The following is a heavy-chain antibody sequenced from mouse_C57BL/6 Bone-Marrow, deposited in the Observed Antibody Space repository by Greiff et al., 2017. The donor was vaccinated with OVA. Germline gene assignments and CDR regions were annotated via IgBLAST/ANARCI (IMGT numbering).Heavy chain of an antibody. CDR1: GYTFTDYE. V-gene: IGHV1-15*01. Sequence: VQLQQSGAELVRPGASVTLSCKASGYTFTDYELHWVKQTPVPGLEWIGAIDPETGGSAYNQKFKSKAILTADKSSSTAYMELRSLTSEDSAVYYCTRSYSNYGDFDYWGQGTTLTVSS. D-gene: IGHD2-5*01. CDR3: TRSYSNYGDFDY. CDR2: IDPETGGS. J-gene: IGHJ2*01.